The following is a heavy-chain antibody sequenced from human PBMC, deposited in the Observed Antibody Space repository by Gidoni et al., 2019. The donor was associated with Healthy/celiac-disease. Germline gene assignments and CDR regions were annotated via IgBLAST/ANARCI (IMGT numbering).Heavy chain of an antibody. V-gene: IGHV3-9*01. D-gene: IGHD4-17*01. CDR1: GFNFDDYA. J-gene: IGHJ4*02. CDR2: ISWNSGSI. CDR3: AKSPGDYDHFDY. Sequence: EVQLGESGGGLVQPGRSLRLSCADSGFNFDDYAMHWVRQAPGKGLAWVSGISWNSGSIGYADSVKGRFTISRDNAKNSLYLQMNSLRAEDTALYYCAKSPGDYDHFDYWGQGTLVTVSS.